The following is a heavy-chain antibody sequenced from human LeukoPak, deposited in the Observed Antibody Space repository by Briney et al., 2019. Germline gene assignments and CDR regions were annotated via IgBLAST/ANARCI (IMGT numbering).Heavy chain of an antibody. CDR3: ARHERDAALDHSLDI. CDR1: GGSISSYY. D-gene: IGHD5-24*01. Sequence: SETLSLTCTVSGGSISSYYWSWIRHTPGKGLGWIGYIYYSVSTSYTPSLKSRVTMLVDTSKNRFSLKLGSVTAAETAVYDCARHERDAALDHSLDIGGQGTMVTVSS. V-gene: IGHV4-59*08. CDR2: IYYSVST. J-gene: IGHJ3*02.